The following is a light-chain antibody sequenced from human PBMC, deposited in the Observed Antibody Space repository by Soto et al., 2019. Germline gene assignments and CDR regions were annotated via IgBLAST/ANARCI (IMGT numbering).Light chain of an antibody. CDR2: DAS. Sequence: IVLTQSPGTLSLSPGERATLSCRASQSVSRSYLAWYQQKPGQAPRLLIYDASNRATGIPARFSGSGSGTDFTLTISSLEPEDFAVYYCQQRSNWPTFGQGTRLEIK. V-gene: IGKV3-11*01. CDR1: QSVSRSY. CDR3: QQRSNWPT. J-gene: IGKJ5*01.